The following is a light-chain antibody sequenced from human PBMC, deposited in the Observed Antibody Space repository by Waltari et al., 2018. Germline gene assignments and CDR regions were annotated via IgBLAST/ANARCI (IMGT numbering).Light chain of an antibody. CDR3: QTGGHGTWV. CDR1: SGHTSNV. J-gene: IGLJ3*02. V-gene: IGLV4-69*01. CDR2: VNSDGSH. Sequence: QLVLTQSPSASASLGASVKLTCTLSSGHTSNVIARLQQRPEQGPRYLTKVNSDGSHSKWDEIPDRFSGSSSGDERYLTSDNRKAEDEADYFCQTGGHGTWVFGGGSTLTVL.